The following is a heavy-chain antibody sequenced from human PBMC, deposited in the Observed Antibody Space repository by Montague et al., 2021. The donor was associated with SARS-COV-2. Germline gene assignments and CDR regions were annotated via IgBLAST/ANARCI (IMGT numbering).Heavy chain of an antibody. V-gene: IGHV4-34*01. CDR2: IHDGGRT. J-gene: IGHJ4*02. Sequence: SEILSLTCAVYGGPFSGYYWSWIRQTPGKGLEWIGEIHDGGRTNYNPSLKSRVTISSDTSKNQFSLSLTSVTAADTAVYYCARGSLKVTMVVVVLLGTGHYLDSWGQGIQVTVSS. D-gene: IGHD3-22*01. CDR1: GGPFSGYY. CDR3: ARGSLKVTMVVVVLLGTGHYLDS.